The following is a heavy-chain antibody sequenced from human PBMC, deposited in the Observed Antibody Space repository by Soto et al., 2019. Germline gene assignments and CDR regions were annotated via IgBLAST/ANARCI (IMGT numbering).Heavy chain of an antibody. V-gene: IGHV3-23*01. Sequence: EVQLLESGGGLVQPGESLTLSCAGSGITLSKYGMNWVRQAPGKGLEWVSIISDSDFGTSYADAVKGRFTISRDNSKNTLYLQINSRRVEDTAVSYCAASSIHCTDANCYPTGKDFWGQGTLVSVSS. CDR1: GITLSKYG. CDR3: AASSIHCTDANCYPTGKDF. D-gene: IGHD2-8*01. J-gene: IGHJ4*02. CDR2: ISDSDFGT.